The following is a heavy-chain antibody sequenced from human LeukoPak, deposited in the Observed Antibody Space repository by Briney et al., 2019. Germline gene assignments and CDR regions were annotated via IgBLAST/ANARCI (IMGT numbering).Heavy chain of an antibody. D-gene: IGHD2-21*02. V-gene: IGHV4-31*03. Sequence: SGTLSLTCTVSGGSISSGGYYWSWIRQHPGKGLEWIGYIYYSGSTYYNPSLKSRVTISVDTSKNQFSLKLSSVTAADTAVYYCARGVGGCGGDCYSDVMGAFNIWGQGTMVTVSS. CDR2: IYYSGST. CDR3: ARGVGGCGGDCYSDVMGAFNI. CDR1: GGSISSGGYY. J-gene: IGHJ3*02.